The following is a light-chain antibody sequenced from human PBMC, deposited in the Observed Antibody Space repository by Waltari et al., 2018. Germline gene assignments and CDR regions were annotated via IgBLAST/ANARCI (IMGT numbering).Light chain of an antibody. Sequence: EIVLTQSPATLPLSPGERATLSCRDSQSVSSYLAWYPQKPGQAPRLLIYDASNRATGIPARFSGSGSGTDFTLTISSLEPEDFAVYYCQQRSNWAITFGQGTRLEIK. CDR1: QSVSSY. CDR2: DAS. V-gene: IGKV3-11*01. J-gene: IGKJ5*01. CDR3: QQRSNWAIT.